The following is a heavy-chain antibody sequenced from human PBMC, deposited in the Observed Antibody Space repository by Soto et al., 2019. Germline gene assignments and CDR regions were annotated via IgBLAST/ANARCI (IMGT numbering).Heavy chain of an antibody. CDR1: GFTFSSYA. CDR3: ASLGGYCGGDCYPRDDAFDI. Sequence: QVQLVESGGGVVQPGRSLRLSCAASGFTFSSYAMHWVRQAPGKGLEWVAVISYDGSNKYYADSVKGRFTISRDNSKNTLYLQMNSLRAEDTAVYYCASLGGYCGGDCYPRDDAFDIWGQGTMVTVSS. CDR2: ISYDGSNK. J-gene: IGHJ3*02. D-gene: IGHD2-21*02. V-gene: IGHV3-30*14.